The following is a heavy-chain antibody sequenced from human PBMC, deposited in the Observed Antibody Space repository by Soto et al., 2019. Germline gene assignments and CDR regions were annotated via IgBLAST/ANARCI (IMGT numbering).Heavy chain of an antibody. CDR1: GFTFSSYA. Sequence: EVQLLESGGGLVQPGGSLRLSCAASGFTFSSYAMSWVRQAPGKGLEWVSAISGSGGSTYYADSVKGRFPISRDNSKNTLYLQMSGVRAEDTAVYYWAKGYCSSTSCQKGGGEFDPWGQGTLVTVSS. CDR2: ISGSGGST. V-gene: IGHV3-23*01. CDR3: AKGYCSSTSCQKGGGEFDP. D-gene: IGHD2-2*01. J-gene: IGHJ5*02.